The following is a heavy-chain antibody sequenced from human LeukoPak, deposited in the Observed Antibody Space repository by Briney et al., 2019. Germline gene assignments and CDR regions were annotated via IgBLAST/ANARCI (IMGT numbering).Heavy chain of an antibody. CDR3: ANEAASLGAFDI. D-gene: IGHD6-13*01. Sequence: GGSLRLSCAASGFTFSSYWMHWVRQAPGKGLEWVSLISGDGGRTYYADSVKGRFTISRDNSKNSLYLQMNSLRTEDTALYYCANEAASLGAFDIWGQGTMVTVSS. CDR1: GFTFSSYW. J-gene: IGHJ3*02. V-gene: IGHV3-43*02. CDR2: ISGDGGRT.